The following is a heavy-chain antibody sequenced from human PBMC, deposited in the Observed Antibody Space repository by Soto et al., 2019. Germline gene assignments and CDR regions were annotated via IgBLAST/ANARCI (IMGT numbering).Heavy chain of an antibody. Sequence: SETLSLTCTVSGGSISSYYWSWIRQPPGKGLEWIGYVYYSGSTNYNPSLKSRVTISVDTSKNQFSLKLSSVTAADTAVYYCARHRGTNYYYYGLDVWGQGTTVTVSS. D-gene: IGHD3-10*01. CDR3: ARHRGTNYYYYGLDV. CDR1: GGSISSYY. V-gene: IGHV4-59*08. CDR2: VYYSGST. J-gene: IGHJ6*02.